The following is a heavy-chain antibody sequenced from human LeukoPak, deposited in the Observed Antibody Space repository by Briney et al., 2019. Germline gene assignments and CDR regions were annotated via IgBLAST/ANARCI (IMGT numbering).Heavy chain of an antibody. J-gene: IGHJ4*02. D-gene: IGHD3-22*01. CDR2: ISYDGGNK. Sequence: GGTLRLSCAASGFIFSSHGMNWVRQAPGKGLEWVAVISYDGGNKYYADSVKGRFTISRDNSKNTLYLQMNSLRAEDTAVYYCAKGGYYDMFLFNYWGQGTLVTVSS. V-gene: IGHV3-30*18. CDR3: AKGGYYDMFLFNY. CDR1: GFIFSSHG.